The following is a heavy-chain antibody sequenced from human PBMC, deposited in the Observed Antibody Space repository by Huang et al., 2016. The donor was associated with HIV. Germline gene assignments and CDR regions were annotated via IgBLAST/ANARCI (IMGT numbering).Heavy chain of an antibody. Sequence: QVHLVQSGAEVKKPGASVKVSCKASGYTFTNYEINGVRQAPGRGLEWMGWMNPNTGNTGFAQRVQGRVTMTRKTSITTAYMELTSLTSEDTAVYYCARSAYGDLDYWGLGTLVIVSS. CDR3: ARSAYGDLDY. V-gene: IGHV1-8*02. J-gene: IGHJ4*02. CDR2: MNPNTGNT. CDR1: GYTFTNYE. D-gene: IGHD4-17*01.